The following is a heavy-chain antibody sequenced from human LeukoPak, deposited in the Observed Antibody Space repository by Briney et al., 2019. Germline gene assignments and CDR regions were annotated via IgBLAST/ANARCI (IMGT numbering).Heavy chain of an antibody. CDR3: ARAEYSSSYNWFDP. J-gene: IGHJ5*02. D-gene: IGHD6-6*01. CDR1: GGTFSCYA. Sequence: GASVKVSCKASGGTFSCYAISWVRQAPGQGLEWMGGIIPIFGTANYAQKFQGRVTITTDESTSTAYMELSSLRSEDTAVYYCARAEYSSSYNWFDPWGQGTLVTVSS. V-gene: IGHV1-69*05. CDR2: IIPIFGTA.